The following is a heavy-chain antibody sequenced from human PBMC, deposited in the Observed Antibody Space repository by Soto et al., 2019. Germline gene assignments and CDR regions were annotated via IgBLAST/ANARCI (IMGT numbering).Heavy chain of an antibody. D-gene: IGHD3-9*01. V-gene: IGHV3-43*01. CDR2: ISWDGGST. CDR1: GFTFDDYT. J-gene: IGHJ6*02. CDR3: AKDIEAYYDILTGYYSSYGMDV. Sequence: GGSLRLSCAASGFTFDDYTMHWVRPAPGKGLEWVSLISWDGGSTYYADSVKGRFTISRDNSKNSLYLQMNSLRTEDTALYYCAKDIEAYYDILTGYYSSYGMDVWGQGTTVTVSS.